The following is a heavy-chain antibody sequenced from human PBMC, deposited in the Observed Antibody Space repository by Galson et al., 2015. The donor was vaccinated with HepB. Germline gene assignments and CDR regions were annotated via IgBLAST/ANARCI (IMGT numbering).Heavy chain of an antibody. D-gene: IGHD2-2*01. CDR2: ISYDGSNK. V-gene: IGHV3-30-3*01. Sequence: SLRLSCAASGFTFSSYAMHWVRQAPGKGLEWVAVISYDGSNKYYADSVKGRFTISRDNSKNTLYLQMNSLRAEDTAVYYCARTVVPAAMGDAFDIWGQGTMVTVSS. CDR1: GFTFSSYA. J-gene: IGHJ3*02. CDR3: ARTVVPAAMGDAFDI.